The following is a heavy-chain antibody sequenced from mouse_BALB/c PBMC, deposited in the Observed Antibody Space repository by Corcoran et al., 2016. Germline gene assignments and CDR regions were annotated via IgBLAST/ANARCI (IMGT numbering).Heavy chain of an antibody. V-gene: IGHV4-1*02. CDR2: IDPDSSTI. CDR1: GFDFSRYW. D-gene: IGHD4-1*01. J-gene: IGHJ2*01. Sequence: EVKLLESGGGLVQPGGSLKLSCAASGFDFSRYWMSWVRQAPGKGLEWIGEIDPDSSTINYTPSLKDKFIISRDTAKNTRYLQMSKVRSEDTALYYCARNAHWGYFDYWGQGTTLTVSS. CDR3: ARNAHWGYFDY.